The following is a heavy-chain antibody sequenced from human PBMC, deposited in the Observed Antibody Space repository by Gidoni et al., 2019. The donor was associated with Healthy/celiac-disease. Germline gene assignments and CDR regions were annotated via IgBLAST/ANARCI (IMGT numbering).Heavy chain of an antibody. CDR3: AMYSGSEPGDFDY. CDR1: GFTFSSYA. CDR2: ISGSGGST. V-gene: IGHV3-23*01. Sequence: EVQLLESGGGLVQPGGSLRLPCAASGFTFSSYAMCWVRQAPGKGLEWVSAISGSGGSTYYADSVKGRFTISRDNSKNTLYLQMNSLRAEDTAVYYCAMYSGSEPGDFDYWGQGTLVTVSS. D-gene: IGHD1-26*01. J-gene: IGHJ4*02.